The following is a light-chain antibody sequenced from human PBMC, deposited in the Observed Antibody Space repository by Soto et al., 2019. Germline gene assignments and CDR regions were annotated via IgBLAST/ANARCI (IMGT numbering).Light chain of an antibody. CDR2: DVT. J-gene: IGLJ3*02. Sequence: QSVLTQPASVSGSPGQSITISCTGTSSDVGGYNYVSWYQHHPGKAPKLMIYDVTNRPSGVSNRFSGSKSGNTASLTISGLQAEDEPDYYCTSYTTSSPYLVFGGGTKLTVL. CDR3: TSYTTSSPYLV. CDR1: SSDVGGYNY. V-gene: IGLV2-14*03.